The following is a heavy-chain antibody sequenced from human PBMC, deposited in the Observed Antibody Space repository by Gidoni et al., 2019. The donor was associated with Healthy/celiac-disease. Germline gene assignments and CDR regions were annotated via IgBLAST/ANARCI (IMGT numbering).Heavy chain of an antibody. J-gene: IGHJ3*02. V-gene: IGHV4-4*02. CDR1: GGSISSSNW. D-gene: IGHD4-17*01. CDR3: ARVPYGEDRDAFDI. Sequence: QLQESGSGLLKPSWPLSLSCALSGGSISSSNWWSWVRQPPGKGLEWIGEIYHSGSTNYNPSLKSGVTISVDKSKNQFSLKLSSVTAADTAVYYCARVPYGEDRDAFDIWGQGTMVTVSS. CDR2: IYHSGST.